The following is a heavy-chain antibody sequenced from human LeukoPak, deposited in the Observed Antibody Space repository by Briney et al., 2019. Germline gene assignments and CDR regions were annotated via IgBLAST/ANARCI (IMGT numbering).Heavy chain of an antibody. CDR1: GGSISSINYY. J-gene: IGHJ4*02. CDR3: ARDMGKY. V-gene: IGHV4-39*07. D-gene: IGHD7-27*01. CDR2: IYYSGST. Sequence: SETLSLTCTVSGGSISSINYYWGWIRQPPGKGLEWIGSIYYSGSTYYNPSLKSRFTISVDTSKNQFSLKESSVTAADTAVYYCARDMGKYWGQGTLVTVSS.